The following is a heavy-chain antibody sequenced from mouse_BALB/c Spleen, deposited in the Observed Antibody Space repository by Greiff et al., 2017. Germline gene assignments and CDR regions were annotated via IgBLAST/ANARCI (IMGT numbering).Heavy chain of an antibody. CDR1: GYTFTSYN. V-gene: IGHV1-12*01. D-gene: IGHD2-10*02. Sequence: QVQLQQPGAELVKPGASVTMSCTASGYTFTSYNMHWVKQTPGQGLEWIGAIYPGNGDTSYNQKFKGKATLTADKSSSTAYMQLSSLTSEDSAVYYCARAGYGSYVWFAYWGQGTLVTVSA. CDR3: ARAGYGSYVWFAY. J-gene: IGHJ3*01. CDR2: IYPGNGDT.